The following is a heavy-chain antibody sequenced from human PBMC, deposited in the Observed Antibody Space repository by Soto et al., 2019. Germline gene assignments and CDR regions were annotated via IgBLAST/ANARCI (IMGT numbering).Heavy chain of an antibody. CDR1: GFTFRNYW. V-gene: IGHV3-74*01. Sequence: EVQLVESGGGLVQPGGSLRLSCAASGFTFRNYWMHWVHQAPGKGPVWVSRINSDGTTIFYADSVKGRFTGSRDNAKNTLYLQMNSLTAADTAVYYCARTYGYSYGPLDYWGRGTLVTVSS. CDR2: INSDGTTI. J-gene: IGHJ4*02. D-gene: IGHD5-18*01. CDR3: ARTYGYSYGPLDY.